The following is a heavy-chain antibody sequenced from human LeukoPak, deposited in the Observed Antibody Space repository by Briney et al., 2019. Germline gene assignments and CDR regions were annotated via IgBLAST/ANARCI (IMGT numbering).Heavy chain of an antibody. D-gene: IGHD3-3*01. Sequence: SKTLSLTCAVYGGSFSGYYWSWIRQPPGKGLEWIGEINHSGSTNYNPSLKSRVTISVDTSKNQFSLKLSSVTAADTAVYYCARGDVRFFPEGYFQHWGQGTLVTVSS. CDR2: INHSGST. CDR1: GGSFSGYY. J-gene: IGHJ1*01. CDR3: ARGDVRFFPEGYFQH. V-gene: IGHV4-34*01.